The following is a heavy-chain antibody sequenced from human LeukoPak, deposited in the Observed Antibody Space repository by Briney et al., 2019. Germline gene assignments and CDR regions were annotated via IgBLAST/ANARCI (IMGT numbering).Heavy chain of an antibody. V-gene: IGHV4-59*01. CDR1: GGSISSYY. J-gene: IGHJ4*02. Sequence: KPSETLSLTCTVSGGSISSYYWSWIRQPPGKGLEWIGYIYYSGSTNYSPSLKGRVTISVDTSKNQFSLKLSSVTAADTAVYYCARGLAAAGTSYFDYWGQGTLVTVSS. CDR2: IYYSGST. CDR3: ARGLAAAGTSYFDY. D-gene: IGHD6-13*01.